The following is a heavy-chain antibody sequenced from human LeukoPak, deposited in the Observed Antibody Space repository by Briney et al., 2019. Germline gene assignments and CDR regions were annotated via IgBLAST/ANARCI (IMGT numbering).Heavy chain of an antibody. CDR2: IIKDGSEK. CDR3: AREGYYGSGSPPSLYFDY. CDR1: GFTFSSSW. V-gene: IGHV3-7*01. J-gene: IGHJ4*02. Sequence: PGGSLRLSCAASGFTFSSSWMFWVRQAPGKGLEWVANIIKDGSEKDYADSVKGRFIISRDNSRSTLYLQMNSLRPEDTAIYYCAREGYYGSGSPPSLYFDYWGQGTLVTVSS. D-gene: IGHD3-10*01.